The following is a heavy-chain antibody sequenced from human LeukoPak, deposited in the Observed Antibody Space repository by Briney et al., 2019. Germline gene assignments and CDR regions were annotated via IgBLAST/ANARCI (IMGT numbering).Heavy chain of an antibody. Sequence: SETLSLTCTVSGGSISSSSYYWGWIRQPPGKGLEWIGSIYYSGSTYYNPSLKSRVTISVDTSKNQFSLKLSSVTAADTAVYYCARDGPLIQLWVGGGPKWFDPWGQGTLVTVSS. CDR2: IYYSGST. V-gene: IGHV4-39*07. D-gene: IGHD5-18*01. CDR3: ARDGPLIQLWVGGGPKWFDP. CDR1: GGSISSSSYY. J-gene: IGHJ5*02.